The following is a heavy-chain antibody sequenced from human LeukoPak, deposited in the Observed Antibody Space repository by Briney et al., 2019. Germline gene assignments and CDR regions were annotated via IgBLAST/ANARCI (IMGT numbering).Heavy chain of an antibody. Sequence: GGSLRLSCAAAGFTFSTYWMNWVRQAPGKGLEWVANIRPDGSDKYYVDSVKGRFTVSRDNAKNSLYLQMNSLRAEDTAVYYCAKGGDHWGQGTLVTVSS. CDR3: AKGGDH. D-gene: IGHD3-16*01. CDR2: IRPDGSDK. V-gene: IGHV3-7*01. CDR1: GFTFSTYW. J-gene: IGHJ4*02.